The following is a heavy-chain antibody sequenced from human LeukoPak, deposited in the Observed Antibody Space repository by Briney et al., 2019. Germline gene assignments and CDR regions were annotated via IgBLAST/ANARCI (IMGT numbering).Heavy chain of an antibody. CDR1: GFTFSSYA. CDR3: AKDQDIVVVVAAQWDY. Sequence: GGSLRLSCAASGFTFSSYAMSWVRQAPGKGLEWVSAISGSGGSTYYADSVKGRFTISRDNSKNTLYLQMNSLRAEDTAVYYCAKDQDIVVVVAAQWDYWGQGTLVTVSS. D-gene: IGHD2-15*01. CDR2: ISGSGGST. J-gene: IGHJ4*02. V-gene: IGHV3-23*01.